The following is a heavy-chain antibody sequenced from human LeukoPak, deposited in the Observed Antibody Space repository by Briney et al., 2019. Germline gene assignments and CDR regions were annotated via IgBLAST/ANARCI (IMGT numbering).Heavy chain of an antibody. V-gene: IGHV3-74*01. CDR1: GFTFSSYW. J-gene: IGHJ4*02. CDR3: ARVVTIFGVVTSPFDY. Sequence: GGSLRLSCAASGFTFSSYWMHWVRQAPGKGLVWVSRINTDGSSTSYADPVKGRFTISRDNAKNTLYLQMNSLRAEDTAVYYCARVVTIFGVVTSPFDYWGQGTLVTVSS. D-gene: IGHD3-3*01. CDR2: INTDGSST.